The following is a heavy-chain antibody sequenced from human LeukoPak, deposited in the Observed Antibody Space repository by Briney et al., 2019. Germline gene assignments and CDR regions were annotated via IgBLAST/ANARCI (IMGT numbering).Heavy chain of an antibody. V-gene: IGHV3-21*01. J-gene: IGHJ3*02. CDR2: ISSSSSYI. Sequence: AGGSLRLSCAASGFTFSSYSTNWVRQAPGKGLEWVSSISSSSSYIYYADSVKGRFTISRDNAKNSLYLQMNSLRAEDTAVYYCVRPDSSGFPLDAFDIWGQGTMVTVSS. CDR3: VRPDSSGFPLDAFDI. CDR1: GFTFSSYS. D-gene: IGHD3-22*01.